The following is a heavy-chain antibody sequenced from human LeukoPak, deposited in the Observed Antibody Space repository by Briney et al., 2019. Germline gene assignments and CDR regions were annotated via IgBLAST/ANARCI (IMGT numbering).Heavy chain of an antibody. CDR1: GYTFTGSY. CDR3: AREAPYDILTGYYTWFDP. Sequence: WASVKVSCKASGYTFTGSYMHWVRQAHGQGLEWMGWINPNSGGTNYAQKFQGSVTMTRETSISTAYMELSRMRSDDTAVYYCAREAPYDILTGYYTWFDPWGQGTLVTVSS. D-gene: IGHD3-9*01. V-gene: IGHV1-2*02. J-gene: IGHJ5*02. CDR2: INPNSGGT.